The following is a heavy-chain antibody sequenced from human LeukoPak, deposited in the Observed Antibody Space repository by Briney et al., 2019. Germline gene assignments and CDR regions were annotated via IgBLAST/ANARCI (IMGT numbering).Heavy chain of an antibody. V-gene: IGHV4-4*07. J-gene: IGHJ4*02. D-gene: IGHD2-15*01. CDR2: IYTSGST. Sequence: PSETLSLTCTVSGGSISSYYWSWIRQPAGKGLEWIGRIYTSGSTNYNPSLKSRVTMSVDTSKNQFSLKLSSVTAADTAVYYCARDRGWEGYCSGGSCYFDYWGQGILVTVSS. CDR1: GGSISSYY. CDR3: ARDRGWEGYCSGGSCYFDY.